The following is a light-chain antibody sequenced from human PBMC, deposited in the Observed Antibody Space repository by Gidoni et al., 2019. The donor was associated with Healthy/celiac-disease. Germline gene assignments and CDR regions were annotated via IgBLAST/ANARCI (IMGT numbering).Light chain of an antibody. CDR2: GAS. V-gene: IGKV3-20*01. CDR3: QQYDSSPT. J-gene: IGKJ1*01. Sequence: EIVLTQSPGTLSLSPGERATLSCRASQSVSSSYLAWYQQKPGQAPRLLNYGASSRATGIPDRFSGSGSGKDFTLTISRLEPEDLAVYYCQQYDSSPTFGQGTKVEIK. CDR1: QSVSSSY.